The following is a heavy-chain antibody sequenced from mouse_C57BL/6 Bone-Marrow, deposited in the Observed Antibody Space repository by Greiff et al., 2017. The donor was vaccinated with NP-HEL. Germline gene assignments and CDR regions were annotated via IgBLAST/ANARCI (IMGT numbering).Heavy chain of an antibody. CDR2: ISDGGSYT. CDR3: ARDQGGLYAMDY. Sequence: VQLKESGGGLVKPGGSLKLSCAASGFTFSSYAMSWVRQTPEKRLEWVATISDGGSYTYYPDNVKGRFTISRDNAKNNLYLQMSHLKSEDTAMYYCARDQGGLYAMDYWGQGTSVTVSS. CDR1: GFTFSSYA. V-gene: IGHV5-4*01. J-gene: IGHJ4*01.